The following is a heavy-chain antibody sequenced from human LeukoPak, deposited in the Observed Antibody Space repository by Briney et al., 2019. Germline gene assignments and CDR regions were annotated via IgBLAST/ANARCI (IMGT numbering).Heavy chain of an antibody. CDR1: GFIFGSYA. CDR2: ISGSGTTT. CDR3: AKAGHYGSGSCYSDY. V-gene: IGHV3-23*01. D-gene: IGHD3-10*01. Sequence: GGSLRLSCAASGFIFGSYAMTWVRQAPGRGLEWLSTISGSGTTTYYVDSVKGRFTVSRDNSKNTLYLQMSSLRAGDTAVYYCAKAGHYGSGSCYSDYWGRGTLVTVSP. J-gene: IGHJ4*02.